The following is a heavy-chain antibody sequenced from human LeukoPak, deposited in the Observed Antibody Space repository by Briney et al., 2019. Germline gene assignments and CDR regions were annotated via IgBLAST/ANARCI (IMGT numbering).Heavy chain of an antibody. J-gene: IGHJ4*02. CDR1: GITLSNYG. D-gene: IGHD3-22*01. CDR2: ISGSAGGT. V-gene: IGHV3-23*01. CDR3: AKRDVVIRVILVGFHKEAYYFDS. Sequence: GGSLRLSCAVSGITLSNYGMSWVRQAPGKGLEWVAGISGSAGGTNYADSVKGRFTISRDNSKNTLHLQMNRLRAEDTAVYFCAKRDVVIRVILVGFHKEAYYFDSWGQGALVTVSS.